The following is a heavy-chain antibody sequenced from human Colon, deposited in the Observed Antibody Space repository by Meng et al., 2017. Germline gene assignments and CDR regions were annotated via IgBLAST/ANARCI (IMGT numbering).Heavy chain of an antibody. D-gene: IGHD6-13*01. J-gene: IGHJ4*02. Sequence: EVKVVWSGGGLVQPGGSLRLSCAASGFTFTTYWMSWLRQAPGKGLEWVAHIKKDGSETYYVDSVKGRFTISRDNAKNSLYLQLNSLGAEDTAVYYCAKYSSRALEYWGQGTLVTVSS. CDR3: AKYSSRALEY. CDR2: IKKDGSET. CDR1: GFTFTTYW. V-gene: IGHV3-7*01.